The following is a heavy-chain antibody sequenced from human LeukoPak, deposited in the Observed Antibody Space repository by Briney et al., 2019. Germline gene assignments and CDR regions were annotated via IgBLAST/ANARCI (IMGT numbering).Heavy chain of an antibody. CDR1: GFTFDDYA. Sequence: PGRSLRLSCAASGFTFDDYAMHWVRQAPGKGLEWVSGVSWNSGNIGYADSAKGRFTISRDNAKNSLYLQMNSLRTEDTAFYYCAKDIYNSAWYGALDYWGQGTLVTVSS. V-gene: IGHV3-9*01. D-gene: IGHD6-19*01. CDR3: AKDIYNSAWYGALDY. J-gene: IGHJ4*02. CDR2: VSWNSGNI.